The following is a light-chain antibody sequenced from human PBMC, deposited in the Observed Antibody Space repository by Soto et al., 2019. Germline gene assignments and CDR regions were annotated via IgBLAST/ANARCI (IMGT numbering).Light chain of an antibody. CDR1: TGAVTSSHY. V-gene: IGLV7-46*01. CDR2: DTS. CDR3: SLSYSDVRV. J-gene: IGLJ3*02. Sequence: QAVVTQEPSLTVSPGGTVTLTCGSSTGAVTSSHYPYWFQQKPGQAPRALIYDTSNKHSWTPARFSGSLLGGKPALILSGAQPEDEVDYYCSLSYSDVRVFGGGTKLTVL.